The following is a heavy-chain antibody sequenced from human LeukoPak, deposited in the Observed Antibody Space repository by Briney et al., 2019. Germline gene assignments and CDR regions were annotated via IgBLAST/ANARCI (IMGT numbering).Heavy chain of an antibody. V-gene: IGHV3-23*01. CDR3: ASQNSPGYSSSWYEG. Sequence: PGGSLRLSCAASGFTFSSYAMSWVRQAPGKGLEWVSAISGSGGSTYYADSVKGRFTISRDNSKNTLYLQMNSLRAEDTAVYYCASQNSPGYSSSWYEGWGQGTLVTVSS. CDR2: ISGSGGST. J-gene: IGHJ4*02. D-gene: IGHD6-13*01. CDR1: GFTFSSYA.